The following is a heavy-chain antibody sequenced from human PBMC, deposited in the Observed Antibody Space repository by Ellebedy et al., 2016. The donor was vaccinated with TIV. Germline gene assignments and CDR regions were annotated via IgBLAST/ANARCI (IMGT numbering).Heavy chain of an antibody. V-gene: IGHV3-33*08. CDR1: GFTFSSYG. CDR3: AGQYDSYLPLDY. CDR2: IWYDGSNK. J-gene: IGHJ4*02. Sequence: GESLKISXAASGFTFSSYGMHWVRQAPGEGLEWVAIIWYDGSNKYYADSVKGRFTISRDNSKNTLYLQMNSLRAEDTAVYYCAGQYDSYLPLDYWGQGTLVTVSS. D-gene: IGHD3-22*01.